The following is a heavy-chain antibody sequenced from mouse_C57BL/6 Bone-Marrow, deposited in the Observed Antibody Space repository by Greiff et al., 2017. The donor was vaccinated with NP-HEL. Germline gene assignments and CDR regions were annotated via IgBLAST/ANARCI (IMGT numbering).Heavy chain of an antibody. CDR2: INPYNGGT. CDR1: GYTFTDYY. D-gene: IGHD1-1*01. Sequence: EVKLVESGPVLVKPGASVKMSCKASGYTFTDYYMNWVKQSHGKSLEWIGVINPYNGGTSYNKKFKGKATLTVDKSSSTAYMELNSLTAEDSAVYYCAKSGSSSAYWGQGTLVTVSA. V-gene: IGHV1-19*01. J-gene: IGHJ3*01. CDR3: AKSGSSSAY.